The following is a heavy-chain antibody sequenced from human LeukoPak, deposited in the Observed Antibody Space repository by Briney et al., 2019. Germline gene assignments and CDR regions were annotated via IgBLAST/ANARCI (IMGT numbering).Heavy chain of an antibody. V-gene: IGHV1-2*02. CDR1: GYTFITYY. D-gene: IGHD1-14*01. CDR3: ARRTNRHDAFDI. Sequence: GASVKVSCKASGYTFITYYMHWVRQAPGQGLEWVGWINPNSGGTNYAQKFQGRVTMTRDTSVSTAYMDLSRLRSDDTAIYYCARRTNRHDAFDIWGQGTMVTVSS. J-gene: IGHJ3*02. CDR2: INPNSGGT.